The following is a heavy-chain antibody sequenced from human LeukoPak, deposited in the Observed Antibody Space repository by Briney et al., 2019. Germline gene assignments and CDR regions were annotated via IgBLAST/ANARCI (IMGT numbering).Heavy chain of an antibody. J-gene: IGHJ4*02. D-gene: IGHD6-6*01. CDR3: ARVVEYSSSPYYFDY. V-gene: IGHV4-4*07. Sequence: SETLSLTCTVSGGSISSYYWSWIRQPAGKGLEWIGRIYTSGSTNYNPSLKSRVTMSVDTSKNQFSLKLSSVTAADTAVYYCARVVEYSSSPYYFDYWGQGTLVTVSS. CDR1: GGSISSYY. CDR2: IYTSGST.